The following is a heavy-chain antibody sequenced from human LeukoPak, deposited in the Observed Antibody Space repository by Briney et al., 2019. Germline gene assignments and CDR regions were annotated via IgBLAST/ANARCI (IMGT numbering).Heavy chain of an antibody. CDR1: GFTVSSNY. Sequence: GGSLRLSCAASGFTVSSNYMSWVRQAPGRGLEWVSIIYSDGTTYYADSVKGRFTISRDNSKNTVYLQMNRLRAEDTALYYCAKGVGEQRLNSYFDYWGQGTLVTVSS. CDR2: IYSDGTT. D-gene: IGHD1-26*01. CDR3: AKGVGEQRLNSYFDY. V-gene: IGHV3-66*01. J-gene: IGHJ4*02.